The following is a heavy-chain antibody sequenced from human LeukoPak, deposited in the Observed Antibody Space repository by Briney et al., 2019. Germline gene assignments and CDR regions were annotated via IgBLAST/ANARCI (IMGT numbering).Heavy chain of an antibody. CDR3: AKPVGGYYFDY. J-gene: IGHJ4*02. CDR2: ISYDGTTK. CDR1: GFTFSSYG. Sequence: GGSLRLSCAASGFTFSSYGMHWVRQAPGKGLEWVAIISYDGTTKSYADSVKGRFTISRDNSKNTLYLQMNNLRPEDTAVYYCAKPVGGYYFDYWGQGTLVTVSS. D-gene: IGHD4-23*01. V-gene: IGHV3-30*18.